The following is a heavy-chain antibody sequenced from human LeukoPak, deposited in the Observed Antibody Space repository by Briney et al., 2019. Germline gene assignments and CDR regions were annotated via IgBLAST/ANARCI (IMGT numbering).Heavy chain of an antibody. CDR2: ISSSSFI. V-gene: IGHV3-21*01. CDR3: ARDRPAYSSRSVRYFQH. Sequence: GGSLRLSCAASGFTFSSYSMTWVRQAPGKGLEWVSSISSSSFIYYADSVKGRFTISRDNAKNSLYLQMNSLRAEDTAVYYCARDRPAYSSRSVRYFQHWGQGTLVTVSS. CDR1: GFTFSSYS. D-gene: IGHD6-13*01. J-gene: IGHJ1*01.